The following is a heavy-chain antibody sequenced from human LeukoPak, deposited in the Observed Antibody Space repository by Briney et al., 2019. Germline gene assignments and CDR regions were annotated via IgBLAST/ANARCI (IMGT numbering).Heavy chain of an antibody. Sequence: GGSLXLSCAASGFTFSSYSMNWVRQAPGKGLEWVSSISSSSSYIYYADSVKGRFTISRDNAKNSLYLKMNSLRAEDTAVYYXXRDXXATXYYDSSGPQTDVWGKGTTVTVSS. CDR2: ISSSSSYI. J-gene: IGHJ6*04. CDR1: GFTFSSYS. CDR3: XRDXXATXYYDSSGPQTDV. V-gene: IGHV3-21*01. D-gene: IGHD3-22*01.